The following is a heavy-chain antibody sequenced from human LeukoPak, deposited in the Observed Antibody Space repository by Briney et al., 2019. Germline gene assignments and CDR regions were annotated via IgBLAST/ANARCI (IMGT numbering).Heavy chain of an antibody. Sequence: GGSLRLSCAASGFTFRNYAMTGVRQAPGKGLEWVSGISGGGDSTFYADSVKGRFTLSRDNSKNTLYLQMNSLRAEDTALYYCARGWQQLGEWGQGTLVTVSS. CDR2: ISGGGDST. J-gene: IGHJ4*02. CDR1: GFTFRNYA. D-gene: IGHD3-16*01. CDR3: ARGWQQLGE. V-gene: IGHV3-23*01.